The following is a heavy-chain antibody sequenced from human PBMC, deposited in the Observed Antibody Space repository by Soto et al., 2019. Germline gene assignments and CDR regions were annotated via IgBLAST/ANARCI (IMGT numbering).Heavy chain of an antibody. V-gene: IGHV4-59*01. CDR2: RYYSGST. CDR3: GRAYGGYADY. D-gene: IGHD5-12*01. CDR1: GGTISSWY. J-gene: IGHJ4*02. Sequence: SETLSLTCTVSGGTISSWYWSWIRQPPGKGLEWIGYRYYSGSTNYNPSLKSRVTISVDTSKNQFSLKLSSVTAADTAVYYCGRAYGGYADYWGQGALVTVSS.